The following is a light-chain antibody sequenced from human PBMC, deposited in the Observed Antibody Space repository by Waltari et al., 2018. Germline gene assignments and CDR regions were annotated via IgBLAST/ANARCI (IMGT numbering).Light chain of an antibody. CDR3: AAWDDNLNARV. Sequence: QSVLTQPPSSSGHPGQRVTISCSGSNSNIGSNTVNWYQQFPGTAPKLLIYTNDQRPSGVPDRFSGSKSGTSASLAISGLQADDEAHYYCAAWDDNLNARVFGGGTMLTVL. V-gene: IGLV1-44*01. J-gene: IGLJ3*02. CDR1: NSNIGSNT. CDR2: TND.